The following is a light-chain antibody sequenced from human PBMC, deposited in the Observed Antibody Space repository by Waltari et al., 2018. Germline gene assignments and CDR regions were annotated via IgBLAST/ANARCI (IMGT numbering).Light chain of an antibody. V-gene: IGLV2-14*03. CDR3: ISYTSSRHYV. CDR2: DVS. CDR1: TSDVGGYKS. Sequence: QSALTQPASVSGSPGQSITISCTGSTSDVGGYKSVSWYQQHPGKAPKLIIFDVSGRPFGVSTRFSGSKSGNTASLTISGLQPDDEADYHCISYTSSRHYVFGSGTKVIVL. J-gene: IGLJ1*01.